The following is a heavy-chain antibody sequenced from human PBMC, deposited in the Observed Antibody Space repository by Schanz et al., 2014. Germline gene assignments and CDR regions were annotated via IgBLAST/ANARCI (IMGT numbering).Heavy chain of an antibody. CDR1: GFNFNNYD. CDR2: MNPKTGNT. J-gene: IGHJ4*02. D-gene: IGHD3-3*01. Sequence: QVQLVQSGAEVKKPGASVKVSCTASGFNFNNYDINWVRQATGQGREWMGWMNPKTGNTDHAQKFQGRVTMTTDTSSSTAYMALTDLRSDDTAVYYCARDRRFFDRDDLYYFDSWGQGTLVTVSA. V-gene: IGHV1-18*04. CDR3: ARDRRFFDRDDLYYFDS.